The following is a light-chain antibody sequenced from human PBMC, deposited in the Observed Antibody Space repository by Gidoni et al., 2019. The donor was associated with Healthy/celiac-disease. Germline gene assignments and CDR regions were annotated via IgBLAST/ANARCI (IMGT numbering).Light chain of an antibody. J-gene: IGLJ2*01. Sequence: QAVLTQPPSASGTPGQRVTTSCSGSSSNIGSNYLYWYQQLPGTAPKRLIYRNNQRPSGVPDRFSGSKSGTSASLAISGLRSEDEADYYCAAWDDSLSGVVFGGGTKLTVL. CDR2: RNN. CDR3: AAWDDSLSGVV. CDR1: SSNIGSNY. V-gene: IGLV1-47*01.